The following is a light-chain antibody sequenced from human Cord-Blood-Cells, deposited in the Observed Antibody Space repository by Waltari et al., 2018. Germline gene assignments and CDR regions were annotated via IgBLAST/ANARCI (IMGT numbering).Light chain of an antibody. CDR3: QQRSNWLLT. J-gene: IGKJ4*01. V-gene: IGKV3-11*01. CDR2: DAS. CDR1: QSVSSY. Sequence: EIVLTQSPATLSLSPGERATLSCRASQSVSSYLAWYQQKPGQAPRLLIYDASNMATGIPARFSGSGSGTDFTLTISSLEPEYFAVYYCQQRSNWLLTFGGGTKVEIK.